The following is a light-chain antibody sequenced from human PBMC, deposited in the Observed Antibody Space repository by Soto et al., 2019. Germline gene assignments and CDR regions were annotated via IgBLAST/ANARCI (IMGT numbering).Light chain of an antibody. CDR1: SSDIGAYNF. CDR2: DVN. J-gene: IGLJ2*01. V-gene: IGLV2-14*03. CDR3: TSWTTSTTMI. Sequence: QSALTQPASVSGSPGQSITISCTGTSSDIGAYNFVSWYQQHPGKAPKLMLYDVNIRPSGVSNRFSGSKSGNTASLPISGLQAEDEADYYCTSWTTSTTMIFGGGTKGTVL.